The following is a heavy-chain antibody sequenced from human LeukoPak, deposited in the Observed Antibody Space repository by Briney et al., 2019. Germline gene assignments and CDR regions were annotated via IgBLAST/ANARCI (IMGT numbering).Heavy chain of an antibody. D-gene: IGHD3-16*01. CDR3: ARNYD. CDR2: IKEDGSEK. Sequence: PGGSLRLSCAASGFSFSSNWMSWVPQAPGKGLEWVANIKEDGSEKFYVDSVKGRFTISRDNAKNSVYLQMNSLRVEDTAVYYCARNYDSGQGTLVTVSS. J-gene: IGHJ4*02. V-gene: IGHV3-7*04. CDR1: GFSFSSNW.